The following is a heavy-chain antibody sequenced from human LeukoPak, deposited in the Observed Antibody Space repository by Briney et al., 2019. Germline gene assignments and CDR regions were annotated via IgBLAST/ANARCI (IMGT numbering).Heavy chain of an antibody. J-gene: IGHJ4*02. Sequence: ASVKVSCKASGYTFTGYYMQWVRQAPGQGLEWMGCINPKSGDAYYAQKFQGRVSMTRDMSISVAYMDFNRLSSDDTALYYCARGSYSDYWGQGTLVTVSS. D-gene: IGHD3-10*01. V-gene: IGHV1-2*02. CDR2: INPKSGDA. CDR1: GYTFTGYY. CDR3: ARGSYSDY.